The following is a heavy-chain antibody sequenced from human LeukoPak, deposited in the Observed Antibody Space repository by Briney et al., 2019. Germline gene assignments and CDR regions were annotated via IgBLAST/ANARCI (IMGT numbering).Heavy chain of an antibody. CDR1: GGTFSSYA. Sequence: SVKVSCKASGGTFSSYAISWVRQAPGQGLEWMGRIIPILGIANYAQKFQGRVTITADKSTSTAYMELSSLRSEDTAVYYCARWARVVVAPAAITHNYYYGMDVWGQGTTVTVSS. V-gene: IGHV1-69*04. J-gene: IGHJ6*02. CDR3: ARWARVVVAPAAITHNYYYGMDV. CDR2: IIPILGIA. D-gene: IGHD2-2*01.